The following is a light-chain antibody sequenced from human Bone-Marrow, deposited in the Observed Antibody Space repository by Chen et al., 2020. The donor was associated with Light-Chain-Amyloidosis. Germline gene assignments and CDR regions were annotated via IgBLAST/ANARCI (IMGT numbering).Light chain of an antibody. CDR2: RDT. J-gene: IGLJ2*01. CDR3: QSADSSGTYEVI. V-gene: IGLV3-25*03. CDR1: DLPTKY. Sequence: SYELIQPPSVSVSPGQTARITCSGDDLPTKYAYWYQQKPGQAPVLVIHRDTERPSGISERFSGSSSGTTATLTISGVQAEDEADYHCQSADSSGTYEVIFGGGTKLTDL.